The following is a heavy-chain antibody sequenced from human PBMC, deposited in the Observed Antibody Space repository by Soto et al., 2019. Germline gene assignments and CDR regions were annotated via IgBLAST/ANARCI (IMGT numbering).Heavy chain of an antibody. CDR1: GFSLSTSGVG. CDR2: IYWDDDK. V-gene: IGHV2-5*02. Sequence: SGPTLVKPTQTLTLTCTFSGFSLSTSGVGVGWIRQPPGKALEWLALIYWDDDKRYSPSLKSRLTITKDTSKNQVVLTMTNMDPVDTATYYCAHIFAAGMVVAATPYWYFDLWGRGTLVTVSS. J-gene: IGHJ2*01. D-gene: IGHD2-15*01. CDR3: AHIFAAGMVVAATPYWYFDL.